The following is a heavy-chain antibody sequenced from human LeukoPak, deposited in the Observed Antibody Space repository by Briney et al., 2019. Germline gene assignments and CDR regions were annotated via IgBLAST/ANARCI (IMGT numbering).Heavy chain of an antibody. Sequence: GGSLRLSCAASGFTLSSYGMHWVRQAPGKGLEWVAAISYDGSNKYYGDSVKGRFTISRDISKNTLYLQMNSLRAEDTAVYYCARDDCSITSCYGNWGQGTLVTVSS. CDR3: ARDDCSITSCYGN. CDR1: GFTLSSYG. V-gene: IGHV3-30*03. J-gene: IGHJ4*02. CDR2: ISYDGSNK. D-gene: IGHD2-2*01.